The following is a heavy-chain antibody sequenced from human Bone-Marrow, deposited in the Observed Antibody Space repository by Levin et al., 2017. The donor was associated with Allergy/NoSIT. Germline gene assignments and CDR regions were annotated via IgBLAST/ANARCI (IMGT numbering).Heavy chain of an antibody. V-gene: IGHV3-74*01. CDR2: INSDGSST. CDR1: GFTFSSYW. Sequence: GGSLRLSCAASGFTFSSYWMHWVRQAPGKGLVWVSRINSDGSSTSYADSVKGRFTISRDNAKNTLYLQMNSLRAEDTAVYYCARDRTFYSYDSSGYYEDACNWFDPWGQGTLVTVSS. CDR3: ARDRTFYSYDSSGYYEDACNWFDP. J-gene: IGHJ5*02. D-gene: IGHD3-22*01.